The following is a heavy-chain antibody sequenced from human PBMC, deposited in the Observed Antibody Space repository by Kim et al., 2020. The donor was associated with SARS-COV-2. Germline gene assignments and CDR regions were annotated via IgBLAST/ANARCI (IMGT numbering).Heavy chain of an antibody. J-gene: IGHJ4*02. CDR2: ISAYNGNT. V-gene: IGHV1-18*01. CDR1: GYTFTSYG. D-gene: IGHD2-15*01. Sequence: ASVKVSCKASGYTFTSYGISWVRQPPGQGLEWMGWISAYNGNTNYAQKLQGRVTMTTDTSTSTAYMELRSLRSDDTAVYYCARDSVRPMGDCSGGSCWINFDYWGQGTLVTVSS. CDR3: ARDSVRPMGDCSGGSCWINFDY.